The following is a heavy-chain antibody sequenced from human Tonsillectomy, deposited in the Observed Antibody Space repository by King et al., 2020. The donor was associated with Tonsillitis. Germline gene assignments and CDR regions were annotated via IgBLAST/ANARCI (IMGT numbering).Heavy chain of an antibody. D-gene: IGHD3-22*01. V-gene: IGHV2-5*02. CDR2: IYWDDDK. J-gene: IGHJ4*02. CDR1: GFSLSTSGVG. CDR3: ANPALDSSGRYFDY. Sequence: TLKESGPTLVKPTQTLTLTCTFSGFSLSTSGVGVGWLRQPPGKALEWLALIYWDDDKRYSPSLKSRLTITKDTSKNQVVLTMTNMDPVDTGTYYCANPALDSSGRYFDYWGQGTLVTVSS.